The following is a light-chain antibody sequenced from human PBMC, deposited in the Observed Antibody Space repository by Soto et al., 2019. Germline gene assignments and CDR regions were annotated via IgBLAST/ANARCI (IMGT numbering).Light chain of an antibody. CDR2: DAS. V-gene: IGKV1-9*01. Sequence: IRLTQSPSSLSASVGDRVTLTCRASLGISSYLAWYQQKPGKAPKVLIYDASTLQSGVPSRFSGGGSGTDFTLTISSLQPEDFATYYCQQLNSYPLTFGGGTKVDIK. CDR3: QQLNSYPLT. J-gene: IGKJ4*01. CDR1: LGISSY.